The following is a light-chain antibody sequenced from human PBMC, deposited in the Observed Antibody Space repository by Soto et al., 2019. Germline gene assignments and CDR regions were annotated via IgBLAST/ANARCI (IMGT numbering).Light chain of an antibody. CDR2: GAS. CDR1: QSVSNN. CDR3: QQYGSSPIT. J-gene: IGKJ5*01. V-gene: IGKV3-20*01. Sequence: EIVLTQSPGTLSLSPGERATLSCRASQSVSNNLAWYQQRPGQAPRLLIYGASTRATGIPARFSGSGSGTEFTLTISRLEPEDFAVYYCQQYGSSPITFGQGTRLEIK.